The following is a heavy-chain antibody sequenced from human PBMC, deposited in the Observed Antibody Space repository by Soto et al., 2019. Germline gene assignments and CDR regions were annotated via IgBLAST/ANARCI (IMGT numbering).Heavy chain of an antibody. CDR1: GFTFSSYS. CDR3: ARQEEAITMVRGVIS. CDR2: ISSSSSYI. V-gene: IGHV3-21*01. D-gene: IGHD3-10*01. J-gene: IGHJ5*02. Sequence: GGSLRLSCAASGFTFSSYSMNWVRQAPGKGLEWVSSISSSSSYIYYADSVKGRFTISRDNAKNSLYLQMNSLRAEDTAVYYCARQEEAITMVRGVISWGQGTLVTVSS.